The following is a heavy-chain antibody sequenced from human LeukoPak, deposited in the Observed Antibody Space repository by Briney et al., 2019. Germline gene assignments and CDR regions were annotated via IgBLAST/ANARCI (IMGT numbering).Heavy chain of an antibody. CDR3: TRLGYCSGGSCYSGL. CDR2: IRSKANSYAT. Sequence: PGGSLRLSCAASGFTFSGSAMHWVRQASGKGREWVGRIRSKANSYATAYAASVKGRFTISRDDSKNTAYLQMNSLKTEDTAVYYCTRLGYCSGGSCYSGLWGQGTLVTVSS. V-gene: IGHV3-73*01. D-gene: IGHD2-15*01. CDR1: GFTFSGSA. J-gene: IGHJ4*02.